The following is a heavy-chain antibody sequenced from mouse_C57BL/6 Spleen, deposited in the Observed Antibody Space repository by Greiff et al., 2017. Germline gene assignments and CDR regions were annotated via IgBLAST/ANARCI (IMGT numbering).Heavy chain of an antibody. J-gene: IGHJ4*01. V-gene: IGHV14-2*01. Sequence: VQLQQSGAELVKPGASVKLSCTASGFNIKDYYMHWVKQRTEQGLEWIGRIDPEDGETKYAPKFQGKATITADTSSNTAYLHLSSLTSEDTAVYYCARSVFTTVVRGYAMDYWGQGTSVTVSS. CDR3: ARSVFTTVVRGYAMDY. CDR2: IDPEDGET. CDR1: GFNIKDYY. D-gene: IGHD1-1*01.